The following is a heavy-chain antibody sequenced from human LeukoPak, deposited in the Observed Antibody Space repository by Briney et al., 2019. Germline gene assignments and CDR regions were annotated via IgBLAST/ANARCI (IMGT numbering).Heavy chain of an antibody. CDR3: ARWGAYDFWSGYSIDY. CDR1: GYTFTSYA. D-gene: IGHD3-3*01. CDR2: INTNTGNP. Sequence: ASVKVSCKASGYTFTSYAMNWVRQAPGQGLEWMGWINTNTGNPTYAQGFTGRFVFSLDASVSTAYLQISSLKAEDTAVYYCARWGAYDFWSGYSIDYWGQGTLVTVSS. J-gene: IGHJ4*02. V-gene: IGHV7-4-1*02.